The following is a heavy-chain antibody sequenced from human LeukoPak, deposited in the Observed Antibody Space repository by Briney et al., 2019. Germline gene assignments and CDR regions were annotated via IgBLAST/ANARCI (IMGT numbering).Heavy chain of an antibody. CDR1: GGSFSDYY. CDR3: ARRITVVYYFDY. CDR2: INHSGST. Sequence: SETLSLTCALYGGSFSDYYWSWIRQPPGKGLEWIGEINHSGSTNYNPSLTSRVTISVDTSKNQFSLKLSSVTAADTAVYYCARRITVVYYFDYWGQGTPVTVSS. J-gene: IGHJ4*02. D-gene: IGHD2-8*02. V-gene: IGHV4-34*01.